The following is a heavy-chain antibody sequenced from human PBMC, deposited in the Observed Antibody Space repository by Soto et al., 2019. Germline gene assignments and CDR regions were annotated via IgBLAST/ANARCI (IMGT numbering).Heavy chain of an antibody. V-gene: IGHV4-30-4*01. D-gene: IGHD2-21*02. CDR1: GASIRSTDYY. CDR3: VRTARQGAVAPHWFDR. CDR2: VYYTGST. Sequence: SETLSLTCTGSGASIRSTDYYWIWIRQSPWKGLDWIGYVYYTGSTYYNPSLMSRLTISVDTSKNQFSLKLTSVTAAETAVYYCVRTARQGAVAPHWFDRWGQGTQVTVSS. J-gene: IGHJ5*02.